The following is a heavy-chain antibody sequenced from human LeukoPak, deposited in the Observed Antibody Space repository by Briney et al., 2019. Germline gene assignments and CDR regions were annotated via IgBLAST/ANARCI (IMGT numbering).Heavy chain of an antibody. CDR1: GFTFDDYG. V-gene: IGHV3-23*01. CDR2: TSSSDAGT. J-gene: IGHJ4*02. CDR3: ARAPVTSCRGAYCYPFDY. D-gene: IGHD2-21*01. Sequence: GGSLRLSCAASGFTFDDYGMSWVRQAPGKGLEWVSATSSSDAGTYHADSVRGRFTISRDNSKNTLYLQMNSLRVEDAAVHYCARAPVTSCRGAYCYPFDYWGQGTLVTVSS.